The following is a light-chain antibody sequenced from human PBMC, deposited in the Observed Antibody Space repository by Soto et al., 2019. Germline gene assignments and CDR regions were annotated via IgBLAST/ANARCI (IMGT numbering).Light chain of an antibody. J-gene: IGKJ2*01. V-gene: IGKV1-5*01. CDR2: DAS. CDR1: QSISSW. Sequence: DIQMTQSPSTLSASVGDRVTITCRASQSISSWLAWYQQKPGKAPKLLIYDASSLESGVSSRFSGSGSGTEFTLTISSLQPDDFATYYCQQYKSYSDTFGQGTKLEI. CDR3: QQYKSYSDT.